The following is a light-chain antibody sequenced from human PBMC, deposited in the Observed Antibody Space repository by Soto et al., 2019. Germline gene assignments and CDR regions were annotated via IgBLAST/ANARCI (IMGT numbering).Light chain of an antibody. Sequence: IVLTQSPGTLSLSPGERVTLSCRASQSVNNNYLAWYQHKPGQAPRLLIYGASSRASGIPDRFSGSESGEDFTLTIHRLEPKDFAVYQCQQYSSAPSTVGQGTKVEIK. CDR3: QQYSSAPST. J-gene: IGKJ1*01. CDR1: QSVNNNY. V-gene: IGKV3-20*01. CDR2: GAS.